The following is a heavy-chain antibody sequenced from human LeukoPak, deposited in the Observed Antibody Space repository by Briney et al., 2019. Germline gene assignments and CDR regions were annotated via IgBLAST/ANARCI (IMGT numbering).Heavy chain of an antibody. CDR1: GFTFTGYY. V-gene: IGHV1-2*02. D-gene: IGHD6-19*01. J-gene: IGHJ4*02. CDR3: ARFSSGWYEGDY. Sequence: GASVKVSCKASGFTFTGYYIHWVRQAPGQGLEWMGWIHPNSGGTNYAQKFQGRVTVTRDTSITTAYMELSRLTPDDTAVYYCARFSSGWYEGDYWGQGTLVTVSS. CDR2: IHPNSGGT.